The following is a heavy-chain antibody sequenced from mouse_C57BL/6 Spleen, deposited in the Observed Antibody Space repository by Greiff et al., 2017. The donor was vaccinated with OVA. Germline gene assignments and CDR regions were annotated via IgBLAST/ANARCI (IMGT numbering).Heavy chain of an antibody. J-gene: IGHJ2*01. Sequence: DVKLVESGGDLVKPGGSLKLSCAASGFTFSSYGMSWVRQTPDKRLEWVATISSGGSYTYYPDSVKGRFTISRDNAKNTLYLQMSSLKSEDTAMYYCARLSTAQATDYWGQGTTLTVSS. CDR3: ARLSTAQATDY. CDR1: GFTFSSYG. D-gene: IGHD3-2*02. V-gene: IGHV5-6*02. CDR2: ISSGGSYT.